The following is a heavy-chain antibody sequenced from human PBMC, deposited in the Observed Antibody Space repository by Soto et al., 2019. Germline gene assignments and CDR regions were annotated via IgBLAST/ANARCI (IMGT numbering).Heavy chain of an antibody. V-gene: IGHV1-18*01. D-gene: IGHD3-10*01. J-gene: IGHJ6*02. CDR2: INSSNGKA. Sequence: QVQLVQSGGEGKKPGASVKVSCEASAYTFTRYGVNWVRQAPGQGLAWMGWINSSNGKADYAQNLQGRVTMTIDTSTSTAYMGLRSLRSDDTAVYYCARGGPTSADHYYGMDVWGQGTTVTVSS. CDR3: ARGGPTSADHYYGMDV. CDR1: AYTFTRYG.